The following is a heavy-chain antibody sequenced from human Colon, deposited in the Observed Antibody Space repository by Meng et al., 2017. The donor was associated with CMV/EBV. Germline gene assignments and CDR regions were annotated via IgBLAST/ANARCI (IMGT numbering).Heavy chain of an antibody. V-gene: IGHV4-59*01. CDR3: ARSLGDVWTGYYTPFDL. Sequence: SQTLSLTCTVSNGSISNSYCSWIRQSPGKGLEWIGHMYQGGSTKYNPSLESRITMSVDTSKNQFSLRLSSVTAEDTAVYYCARSLGDVWTGYYTPFDLWGQGTLVTVSS. D-gene: IGHD3/OR15-3a*01. CDR2: MYQGGST. CDR1: NGSISNSY. J-gene: IGHJ4*02.